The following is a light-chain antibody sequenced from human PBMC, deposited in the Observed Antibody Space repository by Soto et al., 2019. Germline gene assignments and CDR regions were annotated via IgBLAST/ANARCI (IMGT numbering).Light chain of an antibody. CDR3: QHYNNWPPWT. J-gene: IGKJ1*01. V-gene: IGKV3-15*01. Sequence: EIVMTQSPAPLSVSPGERATLSCRASQSVSSNLAWYQQKPGQAPRLLIYGASTRATGIPARFIGSGSGTEFTLTISSLQSEDFAVYYCQHYNNWPPWTFGQGTKVESK. CDR2: GAS. CDR1: QSVSSN.